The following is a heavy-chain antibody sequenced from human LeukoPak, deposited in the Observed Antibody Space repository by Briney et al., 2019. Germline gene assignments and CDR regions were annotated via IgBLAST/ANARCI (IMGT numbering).Heavy chain of an antibody. CDR2: ITTNGGST. D-gene: IGHD3-10*01. V-gene: IGHV3-64D*09. CDR1: GFIFSSYY. J-gene: IGHJ4*02. Sequence: GGSLRLSCSASGFIFSSYYMHWVRQAPGKGLEYVSAITTNGGSTYYADSVKGRFTISRDNSKNTLYLQMSSLRADHTAVYYYVKDLRGLHQVDRGMYFDYWGQGTLVTVSS. CDR3: VKDLRGLHQVDRGMYFDY.